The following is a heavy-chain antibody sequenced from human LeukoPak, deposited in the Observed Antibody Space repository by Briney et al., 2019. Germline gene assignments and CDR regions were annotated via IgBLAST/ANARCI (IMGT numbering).Heavy chain of an antibody. CDR2: IYYSGST. CDR3: ARAHMITSYYYYYYMDV. D-gene: IGHD3-16*01. J-gene: IGHJ6*03. V-gene: IGHV4-61*01. Sequence: SETLSLTCTVSGGSISGSSYYWSWIRQPPGKGLEWIGYIYYSGSTNYNPSLKSRVTISVDTSKNQFSLKLSSVTAADTAVYYCARAHMITSYYYYYYMDVWGKGTTVTVSS. CDR1: GGSISGSSYY.